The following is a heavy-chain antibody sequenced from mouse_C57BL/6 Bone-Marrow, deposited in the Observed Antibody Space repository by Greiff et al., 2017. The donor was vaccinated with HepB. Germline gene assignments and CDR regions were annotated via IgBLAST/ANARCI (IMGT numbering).Heavy chain of an antibody. CDR1: GYTFTSYW. D-gene: IGHD6-1*01. CDR3: ARCQVFDV. Sequence: QVQLKQPGAELVMPGASVKLSCKASGYTFTSYWMHWVKQRPGQGLEWIGEIDPSDSYTNYNQKFKGKSTLTVDKSSSTAYMQLSSLTSEDSAVYYCARCQVFDVWGTGTTVTVSS. CDR2: IDPSDSYT. J-gene: IGHJ1*03. V-gene: IGHV1-69*01.